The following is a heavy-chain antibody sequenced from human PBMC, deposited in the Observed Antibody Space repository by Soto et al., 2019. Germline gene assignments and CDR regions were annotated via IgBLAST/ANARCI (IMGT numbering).Heavy chain of an antibody. J-gene: IGHJ4*02. CDR1: GGAFISYT. V-gene: IGHV1-69*02. CDR3: AKGAGYLDY. Sequence: QVQLVQSGAEVKPPGSSVKVSCKASGGAFISYTINWVRQAPGRRLEWMGRIIPILNVTNYAQTFQGRVTITADKSTSTAYMELSSLRSEDTAVYFCAKGAGYLDYWGQGTLVTVSS. CDR2: IIPILNVT.